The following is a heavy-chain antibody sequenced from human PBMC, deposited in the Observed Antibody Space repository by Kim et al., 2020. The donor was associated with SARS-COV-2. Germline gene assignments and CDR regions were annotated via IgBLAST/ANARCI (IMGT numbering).Heavy chain of an antibody. V-gene: IGHV4-4*07. CDR2: IYTSGST. CDR3: ARDEVTYSSSWYWFDP. CDR1: GGSISSYY. Sequence: SETLSLTCTVSGGSISSYYWSWIRQPAGKGLEWIGRIYTSGSTNYNPSLKSRVTMSVDTSKNQFSLKLSSVTAADTAVYYCARDEVTYSSSWYWFDPWGQGTLVTVSS. J-gene: IGHJ5*02. D-gene: IGHD6-13*01.